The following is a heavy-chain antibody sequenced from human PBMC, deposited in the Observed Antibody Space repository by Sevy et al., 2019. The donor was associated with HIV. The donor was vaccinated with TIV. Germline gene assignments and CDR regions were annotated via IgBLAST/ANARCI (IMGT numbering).Heavy chain of an antibody. Sequence: GGSLRLSCAASGFTFSSYAMHWVRQAPGKGLEWVAVISYDGSNKYYADSVKGRFTISRDNSKNTLYLQMNSLRAEDTAVYYCARVVEYYYDSNDAFDNWGQGTMVTVSS. D-gene: IGHD3-22*01. J-gene: IGHJ3*02. CDR3: ARVVEYYYDSNDAFDN. V-gene: IGHV3-30-3*01. CDR1: GFTFSSYA. CDR2: ISYDGSNK.